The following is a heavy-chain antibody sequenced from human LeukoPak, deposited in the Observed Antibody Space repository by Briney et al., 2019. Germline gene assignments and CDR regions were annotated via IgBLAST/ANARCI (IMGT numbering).Heavy chain of an antibody. CDR1: GFTFSSYS. V-gene: IGHV3-21*01. CDR3: ARERDCGRASCVAYYLDY. Sequence: GGSLRLSCAASGFTFSSYSINWVRQAPGKGLEWVSSVSASSSYIYYADSVKGRFTISRDNAQNSLYLQMNSLRAEDTAVYYCARERDCGRASCVAYYLDYWSQGTLVTVSS. D-gene: IGHD2-2*01. J-gene: IGHJ4*02. CDR2: VSASSSYI.